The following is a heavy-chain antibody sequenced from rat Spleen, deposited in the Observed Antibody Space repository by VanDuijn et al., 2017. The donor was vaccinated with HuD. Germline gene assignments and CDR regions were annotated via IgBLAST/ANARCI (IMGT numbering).Heavy chain of an antibody. CDR1: GFTFSDYY. D-gene: IGHD1-12*02. Sequence: EVQLVESGGGLVQPGRSLTLSCAASGFTFSDYYMAWVRQAPKKGLEWVASISYEGGSTYYGDSVKGRFTFSRDNAKSTLYLQMNSLRSEDTATYYCARQKFITMMVVITSDWYFDFWGPGTMVTVSS. V-gene: IGHV5-22*01. J-gene: IGHJ1*01. CDR3: ARQKFITMMVVITSDWYFDF. CDR2: ISYEGGST.